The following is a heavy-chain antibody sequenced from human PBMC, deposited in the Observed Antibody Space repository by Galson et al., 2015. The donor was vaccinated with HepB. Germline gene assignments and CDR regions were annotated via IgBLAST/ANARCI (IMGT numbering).Heavy chain of an antibody. CDR3: ARDGTWDAVAVPAAFDY. V-gene: IGHV1-2*02. CDR2: ISPNSGDT. CDR1: GYTFTDYY. J-gene: IGHJ4*02. Sequence: SVKVSCKASGYTFTDYYMHWVRQAPGQGLEWMGWISPNSGDTKYAQKFQGRVTMTRDTSFSTAYMELRRLRSDDTAVYYCARDGTWDAVAVPAAFDYWGPGTLVTVSS. D-gene: IGHD2-2*01.